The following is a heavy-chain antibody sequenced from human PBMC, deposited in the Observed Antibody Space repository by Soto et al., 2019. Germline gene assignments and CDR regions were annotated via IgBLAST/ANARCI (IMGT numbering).Heavy chain of an antibody. D-gene: IGHD3-10*01. CDR1: GVSVGSNY. CDR2: IYSDGST. CDR3: ASSGSGSYYKDFDY. J-gene: IGHJ4*02. Sequence: LRLSCAASGVSVGSNYMSWVRQAPGKGLEWVSVIYSDGSTYYADSLKGRFTISRDNFKNTLYLQMNSLRAEDTAVYYCASSGSGSYYKDFDYWGQGTLVTVSS. V-gene: IGHV3-53*01.